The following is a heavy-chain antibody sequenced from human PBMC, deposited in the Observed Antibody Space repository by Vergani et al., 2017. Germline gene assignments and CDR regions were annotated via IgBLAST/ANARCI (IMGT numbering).Heavy chain of an antibody. CDR3: AKGWRIAAAGYFDY. J-gene: IGHJ4*02. D-gene: IGHD6-13*01. CDR1: GFTFSSYG. CDR2: ISYDGSNK. Sequence: QVQLVESGGGVVQPGRSLRLSCAASGFTFSSYGMHWVRQAPGKGLEWVAVISYDGSNKYYADSVKGRFTIYRDNSKNTLYLQRNSLRAEDTAVYYCAKGWRIAAAGYFDYWGQGTLVTVSS. V-gene: IGHV3-30*18.